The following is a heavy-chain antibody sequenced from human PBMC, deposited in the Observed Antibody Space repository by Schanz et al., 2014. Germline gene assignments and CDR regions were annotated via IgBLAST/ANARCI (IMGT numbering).Heavy chain of an antibody. Sequence: EVQLLESGGGLIQPGGSLRLSCAASGFIFGSSVMAWVRQAPGKGLEWVSGITGASDHIDYAESVKGRFTISRDNSKNTLYLQMNSLRPEDTAVYYCAKYRGYYRVSGSYRELEYWGQGTLXTVSS. V-gene: IGHV3-23*01. J-gene: IGHJ4*02. D-gene: IGHD3-10*01. CDR2: ITGASDHI. CDR3: AKYRGYYRVSGSYRELEY. CDR1: GFIFGSSV.